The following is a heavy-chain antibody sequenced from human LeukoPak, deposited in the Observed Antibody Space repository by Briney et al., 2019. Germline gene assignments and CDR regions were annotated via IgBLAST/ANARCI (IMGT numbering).Heavy chain of an antibody. D-gene: IGHD1-26*01. Sequence: GESLKISCKGSGYTFTSYWIAWVRQMPGKGLEWMGIVYPGDSDIRYSPSFQGQVTISADKSITTAYLRWSSLKASDTAMYYCAIQWGSGGYDYWGQGTLVTVSS. CDR2: VYPGDSDI. CDR3: AIQWGSGGYDY. J-gene: IGHJ4*02. CDR1: GYTFTSYW. V-gene: IGHV5-51*01.